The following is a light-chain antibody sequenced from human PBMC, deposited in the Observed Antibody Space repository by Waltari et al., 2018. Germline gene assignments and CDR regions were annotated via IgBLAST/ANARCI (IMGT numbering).Light chain of an antibody. V-gene: IGLV2-14*03. J-gene: IGLJ2*01. CDR1: SSDPNTYNY. CDR2: DVS. Sequence: QSALTQPASVSGSPGHSITISCSGTSSDPNTYNYFSWYQQHPGRGPKLIIYDVSHRPSGVSSRFSGSKSGSTASLTISGLQAEDEALYFCSSFISISARVVFGGGTKLTVL. CDR3: SSFISISARVV.